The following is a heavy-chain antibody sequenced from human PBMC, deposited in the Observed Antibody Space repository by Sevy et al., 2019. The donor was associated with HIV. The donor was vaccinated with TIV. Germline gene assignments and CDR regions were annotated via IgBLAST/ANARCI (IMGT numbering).Heavy chain of an antibody. V-gene: IGHV4-59*08. J-gene: IGHJ3*02. CDR2: VYYTGGT. CDR3: ARRNDFDI. Sequence: SETLSLTCTVSGGSINSDHWNWIRQPPGKGLEWIGYVYYTGGTNYNPSLKNRVTISVDRTKNQFSLKLTSVTAADTGVYDCARRNDFDIWGQGTMVTVSS. CDR1: GGSINSDH.